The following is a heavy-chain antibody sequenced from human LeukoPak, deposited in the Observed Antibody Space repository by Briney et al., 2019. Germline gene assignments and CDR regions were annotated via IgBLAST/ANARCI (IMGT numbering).Heavy chain of an antibody. CDR3: ARTKSASNPPFDY. CDR1: GGSISSYY. J-gene: IGHJ4*02. D-gene: IGHD4-11*01. CDR2: IYYSGST. Sequence: PSETLSLTCTVSGGSISSYYWSWIRQPPGKGLEWIGYIYYSGSTNYNPSLKSRVTISVDTSKNQFSLKLSSVTAADTAVYYCARTKSASNPPFDYWGQGTLVTVSS. V-gene: IGHV4-59*01.